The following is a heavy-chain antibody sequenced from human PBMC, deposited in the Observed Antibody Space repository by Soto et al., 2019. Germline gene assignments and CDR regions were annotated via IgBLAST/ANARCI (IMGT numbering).Heavy chain of an antibody. Sequence: ASVKVSCKASGYPFDTYGINWVRQAPGQRPEWMGWISAYNGQTDYAQNFQGRVTMATDTSTNTAYMELRNLRSDDTAVYYCARHPHEFCNSYSIDPGAPETLVTVS. CDR2: ISAYNGQT. D-gene: IGHD2-21*01. J-gene: IGHJ5*02. CDR1: GYPFDTYG. CDR3: ARHPHEFCNSYSIDP. V-gene: IGHV1-18*01.